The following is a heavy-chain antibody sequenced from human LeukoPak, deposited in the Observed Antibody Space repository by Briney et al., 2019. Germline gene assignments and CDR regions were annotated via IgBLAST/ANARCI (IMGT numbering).Heavy chain of an antibody. CDR2: MNPNSGNT. CDR3: ARARSTIRGPFDY. Sequence: ASVKVSCKASGYTFTSYDINWVRQATGQGLEWMGWMNPNSGNTGYAQKFQGRVTMTRDTSTSTVYMELSSLRSEDTAVYYCARARSTIRGPFDYWGQGTLVTVSS. J-gene: IGHJ4*02. D-gene: IGHD5-12*01. V-gene: IGHV1-8*01. CDR1: GYTFTSYD.